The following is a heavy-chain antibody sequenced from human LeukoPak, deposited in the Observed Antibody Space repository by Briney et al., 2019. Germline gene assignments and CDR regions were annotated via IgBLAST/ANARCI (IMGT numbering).Heavy chain of an antibody. CDR2: ISGSGLST. CDR3: AKRGGFDSSGYYQPPEDY. CDR1: GFTFDGYA. J-gene: IGHJ4*02. V-gene: IGHV3-23*01. Sequence: GGSLRLSCAASGFTFDGYAISWVRQAPGKGLEWVSAISGSGLSTYYADSVKGRFTISRDNSKNTVYLQMNGLSAEDAAVYYCAKRGGFDSSGYYQPPEDYWGQGTLVTVSS. D-gene: IGHD3-22*01.